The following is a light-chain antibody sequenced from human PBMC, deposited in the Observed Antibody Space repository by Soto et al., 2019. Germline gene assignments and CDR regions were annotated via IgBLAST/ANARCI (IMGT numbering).Light chain of an antibody. CDR2: RNV. Sequence: QSVLTQPPSTSATPGQRVTISCYGSSSNIGRNNVFWYQQVPGKAPKLLIYRNVQRHSGVPDRFSGSKSGTSASLAISGLRSDDEAHYYCAAWDDSLSGPVFGGGTKLTV. CDR3: AAWDDSLSGPV. V-gene: IGLV1-47*01. J-gene: IGLJ2*01. CDR1: SSNIGRNN.